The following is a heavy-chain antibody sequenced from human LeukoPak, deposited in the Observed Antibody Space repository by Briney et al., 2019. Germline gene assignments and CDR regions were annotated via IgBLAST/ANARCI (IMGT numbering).Heavy chain of an antibody. D-gene: IGHD3-10*01. V-gene: IGHV5-51*01. CDR2: IYPGDSDT. J-gene: IGHJ3*02. Sequence: GESLKISCKGSGYSFTSYWIGWVRQMPGKGLEWMGIIYPGDSDTRYSPSFQGQVTISADKSISTAYLQWSSLKASDTAMYYCARPYGSGSYLLAFDIWGQGTMVTVSS. CDR3: ARPYGSGSYLLAFDI. CDR1: GYSFTSYW.